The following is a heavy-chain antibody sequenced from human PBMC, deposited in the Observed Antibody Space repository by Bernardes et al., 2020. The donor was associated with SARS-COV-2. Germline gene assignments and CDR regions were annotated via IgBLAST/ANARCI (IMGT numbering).Heavy chain of an antibody. V-gene: IGHV1-2*04. J-gene: IGHJ3*02. D-gene: IGHD2-15*01. CDR3: ARDRCSGGSCRDAFDI. Sequence: VKVSCKASGYTFTGYYMHWVRQAPGQGLEWMGWINPNSGGTNYAQKFQGWVTMTRDTSISTAYMELSRLRSDDTAVYYCARDRCSGGSCRDAFDIWGQVTMVTVSS. CDR2: INPNSGGT. CDR1: GYTFTGYY.